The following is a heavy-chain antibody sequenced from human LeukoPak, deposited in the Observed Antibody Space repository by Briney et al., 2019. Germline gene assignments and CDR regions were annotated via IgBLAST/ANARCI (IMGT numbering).Heavy chain of an antibody. D-gene: IGHD3-16*01. CDR2: ISGSGDGT. CDR1: GFTFISYA. V-gene: IGHV3-23*01. Sequence: GGSLRLSCAASGFTFISYAMTWVRQAPGEGLEWVSAISGSGDGTYYADSVKGRFTISRDNSKNTLSLQMNTLRAEDTAVYYCAKNLGGPPRSVFDYWGKGTLVTV. CDR3: AKNLGGPPRSVFDY. J-gene: IGHJ4*02.